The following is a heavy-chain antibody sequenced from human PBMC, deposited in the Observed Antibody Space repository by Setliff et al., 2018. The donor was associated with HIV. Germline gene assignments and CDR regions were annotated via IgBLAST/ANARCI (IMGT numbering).Heavy chain of an antibody. CDR3: ARAAYSYGYNDY. D-gene: IGHD5-18*01. CDR2: INYSGSI. J-gene: IGHJ4*02. Sequence: SETLSLTCSVSGDSISSGGYYWSWIRQHPGNGLEWIGYINYSGSIYYNPSLKSRLFISLDTSENQFSLQVTSVTAADTAVYYCARAAYSYGYNDYWGQGTLVTVS. V-gene: IGHV4-31*03. CDR1: GDSISSGGYY.